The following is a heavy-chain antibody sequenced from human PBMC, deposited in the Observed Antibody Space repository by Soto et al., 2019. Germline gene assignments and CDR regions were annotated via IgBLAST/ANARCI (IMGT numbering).Heavy chain of an antibody. J-gene: IGHJ4*02. V-gene: IGHV3-11*01. Sequence: QVQLVESGGGLVKPGGSLRLSCAASGFTFSDYYMSWIRQAPGKGLEWVSYISNSDDSKYYADSVKGRVTISRDNAKNSLYLQMNGLRAEDTAVYYCARDGNGYPVDYWGQGTLVTVSS. D-gene: IGHD1-1*01. CDR2: ISNSDDSK. CDR3: ARDGNGYPVDY. CDR1: GFTFSDYY.